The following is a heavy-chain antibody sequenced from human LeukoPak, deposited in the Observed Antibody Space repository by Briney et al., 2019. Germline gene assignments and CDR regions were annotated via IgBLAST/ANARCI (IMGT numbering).Heavy chain of an antibody. CDR2: ISSSSSYI. V-gene: IGHV3-21*01. CDR1: GFTFSSYS. D-gene: IGHD3-3*01. CDR3: ARDRGTYYDFWSGYTKNSEFDY. Sequence: GGSLRLSCAASGFTFSSYSMNWVRQAPGKGLEWVSSISSSSSYIYYADSVKGRFTISRDNAKNSLYLQMNSLRAEDTAVYYCARDRGTYYDFWSGYTKNSEFDYWGQGTLVTGSS. J-gene: IGHJ4*02.